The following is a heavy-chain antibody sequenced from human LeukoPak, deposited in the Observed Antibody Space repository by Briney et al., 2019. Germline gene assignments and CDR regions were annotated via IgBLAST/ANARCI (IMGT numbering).Heavy chain of an antibody. V-gene: IGHV3-48*04. CDR3: ARDGLLAVAADFDY. CDR1: GFTFSSYA. CDR2: ISSSGSTI. J-gene: IGHJ4*02. D-gene: IGHD6-19*01. Sequence: GGSLRLSCAASGFTFSSYAMSWVRQAPGKGLEWVSYISSSGSTIYYADSVKGRLTISRDNAKNSLYLQMNSLRAEDTAVYYCARDGLLAVAADFDYWGQGTLVTVSS.